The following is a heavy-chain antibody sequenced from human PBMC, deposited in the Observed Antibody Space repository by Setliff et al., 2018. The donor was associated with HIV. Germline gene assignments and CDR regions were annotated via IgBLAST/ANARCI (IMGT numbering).Heavy chain of an antibody. V-gene: IGHV4-38-2*01. CDR1: GYSISSGCY. CDR3: ARPRRVRSRAWYWFDI. D-gene: IGHD6-19*01. Sequence: SETLPLTCALSGYSISSGCYWGWIRQPPGKGLEWIRSIYQSGSIYYNPSLQSRVTISVGSSKNQFSLNPSSVTPADTAVYYCARPRRVRSRAWYWFDIWGQGTLVTVSS. J-gene: IGHJ5*02. CDR2: IYQSGSI.